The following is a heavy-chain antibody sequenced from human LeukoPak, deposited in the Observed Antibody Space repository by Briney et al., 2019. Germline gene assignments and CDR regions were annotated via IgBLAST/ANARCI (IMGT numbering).Heavy chain of an antibody. D-gene: IGHD3-10*01. CDR1: GGSISSGDYY. CDR3: ARSPITMVRGVYDAFDI. V-gene: IGHV4-30-4*08. CDR2: IYYSGST. Sequence: PSQTLSLTCTVSGGSISSGDYYWSWIRQPPGKGLEWIGYIYYSGSTYYNPSLKSRVTISVDTSKNQFSLKLSSVTAADTAVYYCARSPITMVRGVYDAFDIWGQGTMVTVSS. J-gene: IGHJ3*02.